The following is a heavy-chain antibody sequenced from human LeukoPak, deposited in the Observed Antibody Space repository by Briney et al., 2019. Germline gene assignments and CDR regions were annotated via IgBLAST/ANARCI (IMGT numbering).Heavy chain of an antibody. CDR1: GYTFTGYY. CDR2: INPNSGGT. V-gene: IGHV1-2*02. Sequence: ASVKVSCKASGYTFTGYYMHWVRQAPGQGLEWMGWINPNSGGTDYAQKFQGRVTMTRDTSISTTYMELSSLRSEDTAVYYCARDRDNSMAHWGQGTLVTVSS. J-gene: IGHJ5*02. CDR3: ARDRDNSMAH.